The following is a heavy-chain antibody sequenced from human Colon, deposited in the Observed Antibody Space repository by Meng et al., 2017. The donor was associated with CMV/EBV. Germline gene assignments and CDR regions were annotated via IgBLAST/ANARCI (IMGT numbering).Heavy chain of an antibody. V-gene: IGHV1-2*02. CDR1: GYPFIGYF. CDR3: ARAFWSGYYPDY. Sequence: ASVKVSCKSSGYPFIGYFIHWVRQAPGQGLEWMGWINPHSGGTDYSPRLQGRVTMTRDTSINTTYMELSSLRSDDTAVYYCARAFWSGYYPDYWGQGTLVTVSS. D-gene: IGHD3-3*01. J-gene: IGHJ4*02. CDR2: INPHSGGT.